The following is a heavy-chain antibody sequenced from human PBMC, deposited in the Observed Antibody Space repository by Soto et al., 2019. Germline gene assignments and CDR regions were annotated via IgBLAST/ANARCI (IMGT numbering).Heavy chain of an antibody. Sequence: GESLKISCKASGHSFTDYWISWVRQMPGKGLEWMARIDPSDSYTNYSPSFQGHVTISADKSLNTAFLQWSSLKASDSAMYYCARLRLIGGEKGGGYYGMDVWGQGTTVTVSS. CDR1: GHSFTDYW. CDR3: ARLRLIGGEKGGGYYGMDV. CDR2: IDPSDSYT. D-gene: IGHD3-16*01. V-gene: IGHV5-10-1*01. J-gene: IGHJ6*02.